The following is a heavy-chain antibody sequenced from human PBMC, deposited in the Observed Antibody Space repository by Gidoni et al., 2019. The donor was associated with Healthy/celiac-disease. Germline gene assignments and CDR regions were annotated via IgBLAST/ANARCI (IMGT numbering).Heavy chain of an antibody. J-gene: IGHJ4*02. Sequence: EVQRVQSGAEVKKPGESRKISGKGSGYSFTSYWIGWVRQMPGKGREWMGIIYPGDSATRYSPSFHGQVTISADKSISTAYLQWSSLKASDPAMYYCARHYGSGSYPFDYWSQGTLVTVSS. V-gene: IGHV5-51*01. CDR2: IYPGDSAT. CDR1: GYSFTSYW. D-gene: IGHD3-10*01. CDR3: ARHYGSGSYPFDY.